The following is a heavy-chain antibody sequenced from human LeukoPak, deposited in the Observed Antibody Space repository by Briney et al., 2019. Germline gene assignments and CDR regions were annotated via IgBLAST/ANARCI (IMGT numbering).Heavy chain of an antibody. CDR2: ISGSGDNI. CDR3: AKGTSPFDP. V-gene: IGHV3-23*01. CDR1: GFTFSSYW. Sequence: GGSLRLSCAASGFTFSSYWMNWVRQAPGKGLEWVSLISGSGDNIYYVDSVKGRFTISRDNSKNTLYLQMNSLRAEDTAVYFCAKGTSPFDPWGQGTLVTVSS. J-gene: IGHJ5*02.